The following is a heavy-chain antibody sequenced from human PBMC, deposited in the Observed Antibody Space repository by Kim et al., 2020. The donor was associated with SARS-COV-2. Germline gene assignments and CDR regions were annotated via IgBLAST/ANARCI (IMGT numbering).Heavy chain of an antibody. J-gene: IGHJ2*01. CDR3: ARATTLYCSSTSCYTWDWYFDL. CDR1: GFTFSDHY. Sequence: GGSLRLSCAASGFTFSDHYMDWVRQAPGKGLEWVGRTRNKANSYTTEYAASVKGRFTISRDDSKNSLYLQMNSLKTEDTAVYYCARATTLYCSSTSCYTWDWYFDLWGRGTLVTVSS. V-gene: IGHV3-72*01. D-gene: IGHD2-2*02. CDR2: TRNKANSYTT.